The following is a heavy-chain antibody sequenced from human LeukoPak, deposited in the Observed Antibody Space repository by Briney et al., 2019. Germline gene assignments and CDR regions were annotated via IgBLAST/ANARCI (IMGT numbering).Heavy chain of an antibody. V-gene: IGHV1-18*01. CDR3: ATSGRITMVRGVIITVWYFDY. CDR1: GYTFTGYG. CDR2: ISAYNGNT. J-gene: IGHJ4*02. Sequence: ASVKVSCKASGYTFTGYGISWVRQAPGQGLEWMGWISAYNGNTNYAQKLQGRVTMTTDTSTSTAYMELRSLRSDDTAVYYCATSGRITMVRGVIITVWYFDYWGQGTLVTVSS. D-gene: IGHD3-10*01.